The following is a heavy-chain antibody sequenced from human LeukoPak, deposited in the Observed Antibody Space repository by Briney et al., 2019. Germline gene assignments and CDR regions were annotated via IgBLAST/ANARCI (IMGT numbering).Heavy chain of an antibody. V-gene: IGHV3-43D*03. CDR2: ISWDGGST. J-gene: IGHJ6*03. CDR1: GFTFDDYA. D-gene: IGHD2-21*02. CDR3: AKGRSYCGGDCRTTYYYYYMDV. Sequence: GGSLRLSCAASGFTFDDYAMHWVRQAPGKGLEWVSLISWDGGSTYYADSVKGRFTISRDNSMNTLYLQMNSLRAEDTAVYYCAKGRSYCGGDCRTTYYYYYMDVWGKGTTVTISS.